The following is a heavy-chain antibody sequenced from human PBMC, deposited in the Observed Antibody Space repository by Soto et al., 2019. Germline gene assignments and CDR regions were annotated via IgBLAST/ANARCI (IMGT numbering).Heavy chain of an antibody. V-gene: IGHV5-51*01. D-gene: IGHD1-26*01. Sequence: GESLKISCKGSGYSFTSYWIGWVRQMPGKGLEWMGIIYPGDSDTRYSPSFQGQVTISADKSISTAYLQWSSLKASDTAMYSCARLPVVGAALLGAFDIWGQGTMVTVSS. CDR3: ARLPVVGAALLGAFDI. J-gene: IGHJ3*02. CDR1: GYSFTSYW. CDR2: IYPGDSDT.